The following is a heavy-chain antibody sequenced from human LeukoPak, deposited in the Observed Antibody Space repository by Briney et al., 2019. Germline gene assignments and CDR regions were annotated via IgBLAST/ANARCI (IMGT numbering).Heavy chain of an antibody. Sequence: PGGSLRLSCAASDFSFITYAMSWVRQAPGKGLEWVSTISGVGDATYYADSVKGRFTISRDSSKNTLFLQMNRLRPEDAAVYYCAKAPVTTCRGAYCYPFDYWGQGTLVTVSS. J-gene: IGHJ4*02. D-gene: IGHD2-21*01. CDR3: AKAPVTTCRGAYCYPFDY. CDR1: DFSFITYA. V-gene: IGHV3-23*01. CDR2: ISGVGDAT.